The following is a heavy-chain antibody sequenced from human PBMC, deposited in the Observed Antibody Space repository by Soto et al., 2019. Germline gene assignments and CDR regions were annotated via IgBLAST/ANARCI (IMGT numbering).Heavy chain of an antibody. Sequence: GASVKVSCKASGYTFTSYYMHWVRQAPGQGLEWMGIINPSGGSTSYAQKFQGRVTMTRDTSTSTVYMELSSLRSEDTAVYYCAIFLLGDILYYGMDVWGQGTTVTVSS. J-gene: IGHJ6*02. V-gene: IGHV1-46*01. D-gene: IGHD2-15*01. CDR1: GYTFTSYY. CDR3: AIFLLGDILYYGMDV. CDR2: INPSGGST.